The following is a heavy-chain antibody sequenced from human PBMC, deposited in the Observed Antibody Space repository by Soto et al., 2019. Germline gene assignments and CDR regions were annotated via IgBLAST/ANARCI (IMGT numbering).Heavy chain of an antibody. CDR1: GFTFSVYA. CDR2: ISGSSGST. J-gene: IGHJ4*02. CDR3: VRRNGLTAAGIRHFAY. Sequence: VGSLRLSCGASGFTFSVYAMTWVRQAPGKGLEWVSTISGSSGSTYFADSVKGRFTMSRDNSNNTLYLQMNRLRAEDTAVYFCVRRNGLTAAGIRHFAYSGPRTLVTVSS. V-gene: IGHV3-23*01. D-gene: IGHD6-13*01.